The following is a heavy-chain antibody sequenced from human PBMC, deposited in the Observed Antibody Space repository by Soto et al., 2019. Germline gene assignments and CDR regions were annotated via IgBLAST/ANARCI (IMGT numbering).Heavy chain of an antibody. CDR3: ARGQSRRDDYYYYGMDV. Sequence: GGSLRLSCAASGFTFSSYGMHWVRQDPGKGLEWVAVIWYDGSNKYYADSVKGRFTISRDNSKNTLYLQMNSLRAEDTAVYYCARGQSRRDDYYYYGMDVWGQGTTVTVSS. CDR1: GFTFSSYG. J-gene: IGHJ6*02. CDR2: IWYDGSNK. D-gene: IGHD6-19*01. V-gene: IGHV3-33*01.